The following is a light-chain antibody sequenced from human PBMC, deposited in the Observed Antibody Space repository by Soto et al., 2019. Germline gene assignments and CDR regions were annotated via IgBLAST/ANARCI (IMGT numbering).Light chain of an antibody. Sequence: DIPLTQSQSSLAASVGDRVIIICRLSQSISSYLNWYQQKPGKAPKLLIYAASSLQSGVPSRFSGSGSGTDFTLTISSLQPEDFATYYCQQSYSTLGFTFGPGTKVDIK. V-gene: IGKV1-39*01. CDR3: QQSYSTLGFT. CDR1: QSISSY. CDR2: AAS. J-gene: IGKJ3*01.